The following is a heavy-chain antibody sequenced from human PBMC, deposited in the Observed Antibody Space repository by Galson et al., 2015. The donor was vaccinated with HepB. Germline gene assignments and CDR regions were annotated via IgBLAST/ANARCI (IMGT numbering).Heavy chain of an antibody. V-gene: IGHV3-74*01. J-gene: IGHJ6*03. D-gene: IGHD3-3*01. Sequence: SLRLSCAASGFTFSSYWMHWVRQAPGKGLVWVSRINSDGSSTSYADSVKGRFTISRDNAKNTLYLQMNSLRAEDTAVYYCARDQEYYDFWSGYYSYYYYYMDVWGKGTTVTVSS. CDR3: ARDQEYYDFWSGYYSYYYYYMDV. CDR1: GFTFSSYW. CDR2: INSDGSST.